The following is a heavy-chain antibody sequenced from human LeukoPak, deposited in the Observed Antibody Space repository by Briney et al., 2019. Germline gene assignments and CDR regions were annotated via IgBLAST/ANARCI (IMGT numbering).Heavy chain of an antibody. CDR3: VWLAYSSSSATWDY. CDR1: GYTLIGYL. V-gene: IGHV1-2*02. J-gene: IGHJ4*02. D-gene: IGHD6-6*01. CDR2: INPNSGDT. Sequence: WASVKVSCKATGYTLIGYLIHWVRPAPGQGLEWMGWINPNSGDTNYAQKFQGRVTMTRDTSISSAYMELSRLTSDDTAVYFCVWLAYSSSSATWDYWGQGTLVTVSS.